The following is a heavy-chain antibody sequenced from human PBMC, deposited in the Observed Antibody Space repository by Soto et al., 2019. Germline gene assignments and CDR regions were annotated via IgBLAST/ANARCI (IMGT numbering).Heavy chain of an antibody. V-gene: IGHV3-33*01. J-gene: IGHJ3*02. CDR1: GFTFSSYG. Sequence: QVQLVESGGGVVQPGRSLRLSCAASGFTFSSYGMHWVRQAPGKGMEWVAVIWYDGSNKYYADSVKGRFTISRDNSKKTLYLQMNSLRSEDTAVYYCAREGTPDAFDIWGQGTVVTVSS. CDR3: AREGTPDAFDI. CDR2: IWYDGSNK.